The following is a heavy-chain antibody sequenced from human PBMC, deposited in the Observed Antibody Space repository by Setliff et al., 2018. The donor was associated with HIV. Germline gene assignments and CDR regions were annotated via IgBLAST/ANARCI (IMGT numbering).Heavy chain of an antibody. V-gene: IGHV4-59*08. Sequence: SETLSLTCTVSGGSISSYYWSWIRQPPGKGLEWIGYIYYSGNTNYNPSLKSRVTISVDTSKKQSSLKLSSVIAADTAVYYCARHHNTMVRGVAYFQHWGQGTLVTVSS. CDR2: IYYSGNT. CDR1: GGSISSYY. J-gene: IGHJ1*01. CDR3: ARHHNTMVRGVAYFQH. D-gene: IGHD3-10*01.